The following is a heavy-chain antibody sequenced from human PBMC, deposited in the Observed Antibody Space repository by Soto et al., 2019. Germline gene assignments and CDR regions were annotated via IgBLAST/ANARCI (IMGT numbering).Heavy chain of an antibody. CDR1: GGTFSSYA. J-gene: IGHJ5*02. D-gene: IGHD3-10*01. Sequence: GASVKVSCKASGGTFSSYAISWVRQAPGQGLEWMGGIIPIFGTANYAQKFQGRVTITADESTSTAYMELSSLRSEDTAVYYCARVSYYGSFRWFDPWGQGTLVTVSS. CDR3: ARVSYYGSFRWFDP. CDR2: IIPIFGTA. V-gene: IGHV1-69*13.